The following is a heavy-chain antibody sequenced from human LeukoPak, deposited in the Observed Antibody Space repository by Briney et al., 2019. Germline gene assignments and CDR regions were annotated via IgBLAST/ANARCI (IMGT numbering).Heavy chain of an antibody. V-gene: IGHV1-18*01. D-gene: IGHD5-12*01. CDR1: GYTFTSYG. Sequence: ASVKVSCKASGYTFTSYGMSWVRQAPGQGLAGMGWISSYNCNTNYAQKLQGRVTMTTDTSTSTAYMELSSLRSEDTAVYYCARSGSGYDYYSDYWGQGTLVTVSS. CDR3: ARSGSGYDYYSDY. J-gene: IGHJ4*02. CDR2: ISSYNCNT.